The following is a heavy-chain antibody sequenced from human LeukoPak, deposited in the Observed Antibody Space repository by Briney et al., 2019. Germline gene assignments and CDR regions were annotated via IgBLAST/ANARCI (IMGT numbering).Heavy chain of an antibody. Sequence: GASVKVSCKASGYTFTGYYMHWVRQAPGQGLEWMGWINPNSGGTNYVQKFQGRVTMTRDTSISTAYMELSRLRSDDTAVYYCARGIGRSVYDSSGYLRYWGQGTLVTVSS. J-gene: IGHJ4*02. V-gene: IGHV1-2*02. CDR3: ARGIGRSVYDSSGYLRY. CDR1: GYTFTGYY. CDR2: INPNSGGT. D-gene: IGHD3-22*01.